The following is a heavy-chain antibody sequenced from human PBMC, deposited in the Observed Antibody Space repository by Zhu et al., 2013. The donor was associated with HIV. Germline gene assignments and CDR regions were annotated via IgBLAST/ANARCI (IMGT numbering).Heavy chain of an antibody. Sequence: QVQLVQSGAEVKKPGASVKVSCKASGYTFTGYYIHWIRQAPGQGLEWMGWINPSGDTNYAQRFQGRVTMTRDTSINTAYMEVTSLRSDDTAVYFCAREDRRLMTSLDFWGQGTLVSVSS. CDR3: AREDRRLMTSLDF. V-gene: IGHV1-2*02. J-gene: IGHJ4*02. CDR1: GYTFTGYY. CDR2: INPSGDT. D-gene: IGHD3-16*01.